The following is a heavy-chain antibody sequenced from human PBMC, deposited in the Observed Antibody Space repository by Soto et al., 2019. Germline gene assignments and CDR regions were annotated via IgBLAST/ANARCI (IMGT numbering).Heavy chain of an antibody. V-gene: IGHV3-30-3*01. Sequence: QVQLVDSGGGVVQPGRSLRLSCAASGFSFNLFTFSWVRQAPGRGLEWVAVVSHVGDNKFYADSVKGRFTISRDDSTNMLNLQMSSLRVDDTALYYCAIGNMDVWGQGTTVPVS. CDR2: VSHVGDNK. CDR3: AIGNMDV. CDR1: GFSFNLFT. J-gene: IGHJ6*02.